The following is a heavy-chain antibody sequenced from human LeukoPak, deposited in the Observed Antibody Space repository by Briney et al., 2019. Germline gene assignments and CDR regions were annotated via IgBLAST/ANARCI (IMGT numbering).Heavy chain of an antibody. Sequence: SETLSLTCTVSGGSISSYYWSWIRQPPGKGREWVGYIYYSGSTNYNPSLKSRVTISVDTSKNQFSLKLSSVTAADTAVYYCARGDCSGGSCYHGYWGQGTLVTVSS. CDR2: IYYSGST. CDR3: ARGDCSGGSCYHGY. CDR1: GGSISSYY. V-gene: IGHV4-59*01. J-gene: IGHJ4*02. D-gene: IGHD2-15*01.